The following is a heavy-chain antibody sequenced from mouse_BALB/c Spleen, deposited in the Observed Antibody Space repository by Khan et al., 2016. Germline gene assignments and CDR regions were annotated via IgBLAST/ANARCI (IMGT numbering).Heavy chain of an antibody. V-gene: IGHV1-53*01. CDR1: GYTFTSYY. Sequence: QVQLKQSGAELVKPGASVRLSCKASGYTFTSYYLYWVKQRPGQGLEWIGDINPSNGDTNFNEKFKSKATLTVDKSSSTAYIHINSLTSEDSAGYYCTRSGYGSFAYWGQGTLVTVSA. CDR3: TRSGYGSFAY. CDR2: INPSNGDT. J-gene: IGHJ3*01. D-gene: IGHD2-2*01.